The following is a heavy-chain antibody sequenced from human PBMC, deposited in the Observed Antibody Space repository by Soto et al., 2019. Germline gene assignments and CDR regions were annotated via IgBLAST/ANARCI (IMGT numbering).Heavy chain of an antibody. Sequence: GSLRLSCAASGFTFSSYAMSWVRQAPGKGLEWVSAISGSGGSTYYADSVKGRFTISRDNSKNTLYLQMNSLRAEDTAVYYCAREYYDILTGYPSQSYGMDVWGQGTTVTVSS. CDR3: AREYYDILTGYPSQSYGMDV. D-gene: IGHD3-9*01. J-gene: IGHJ6*02. CDR2: ISGSGGST. V-gene: IGHV3-23*01. CDR1: GFTFSSYA.